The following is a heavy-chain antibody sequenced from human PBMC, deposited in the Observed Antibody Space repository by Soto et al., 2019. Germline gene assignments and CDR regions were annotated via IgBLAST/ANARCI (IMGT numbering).Heavy chain of an antibody. CDR3: EWGGYCSETRCPSAIHDYVGLDV. D-gene: IGHD2-15*01. J-gene: IGHJ6*02. V-gene: IGHV4-31*03. CDR1: GGSINSGNYY. CDR2: ISHTGST. Sequence: QVQLQESGPGLVKPSQTLSLTCTVSGGSINSGNYYWNWIRQHPGKGLECIGYISHTGSTYYNPSLTSRLTKSVYTSSNQFSLRLNSVPAADPAVYYCEWGGYCSETRCPSAIHDYVGLDVWGQGTTVAVSS.